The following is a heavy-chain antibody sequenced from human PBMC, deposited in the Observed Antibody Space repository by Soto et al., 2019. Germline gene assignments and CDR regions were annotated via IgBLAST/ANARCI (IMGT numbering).Heavy chain of an antibody. Sequence: RSLTVSCVASGHSLANHPMNWVRQTPGKGLEWISYSSPRGDTIYYADSVEGRFTISRDNARNSLSLHMSSLRDEDWALYYCAQGPYSNGDWPHFFDSWGRGVPVIVSS. CDR3: AQGPYSNGDWPHFFDS. CDR1: GHSLANHP. CDR2: SSPRGDTI. D-gene: IGHD2-21*02. V-gene: IGHV3-48*02. J-gene: IGHJ4*02.